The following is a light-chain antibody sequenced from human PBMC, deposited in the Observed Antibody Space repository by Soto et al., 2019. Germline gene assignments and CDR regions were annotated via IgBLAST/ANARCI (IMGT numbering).Light chain of an antibody. CDR1: QTVSSY. V-gene: IGKV3-20*01. J-gene: IGKJ5*01. Sequence: ENVLTQSPATLSLTPGERATLSCRASQTVSSYLTWYQQRPGQAPRLLIYGASKRATGIPDRFSGSGSGTDFTLTISRLEPEDFALYYCQQYGTSPINFGQGTRLEIK. CDR3: QQYGTSPIN. CDR2: GAS.